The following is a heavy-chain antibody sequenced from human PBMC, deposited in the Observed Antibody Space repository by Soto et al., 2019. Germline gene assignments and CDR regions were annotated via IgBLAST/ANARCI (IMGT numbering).Heavy chain of an antibody. CDR3: ARGMVGYCSSTGCYHSWFAP. D-gene: IGHD2-2*01. V-gene: IGHV4-30-2*01. CDR2: IDHSGST. CDR1: GGSISSGGYS. J-gene: IGHJ5*02. Sequence: PSETLSLTCAVSGGSISSGGYSWSWIRQPPGKGLEWIGYIDHSGSTYYNPSLKSRVTISVDRSKNQFSLKLSSVTAADTAVYYRARGMVGYCSSTGCYHSWFAPWGQGTLVTVSP.